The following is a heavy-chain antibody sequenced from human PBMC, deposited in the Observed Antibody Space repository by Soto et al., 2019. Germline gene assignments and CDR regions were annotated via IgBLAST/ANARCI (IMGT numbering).Heavy chain of an antibody. J-gene: IGHJ6*02. Sequence: EVQLVQSGAEVKKPGESLKISCKGSGYIFTTYWIGWVRQMPGKGLEWMGIIHPGDSDTRYSPSFQGQVTISADKSISTAYLQWSSLKASDTAMYYCAREGGGYSDHDPTYYGMDVWGQGTTVTVSS. CDR3: AREGGGYSDHDPTYYGMDV. CDR1: GYIFTTYW. CDR2: IHPGDSDT. V-gene: IGHV5-51*01. D-gene: IGHD5-12*01.